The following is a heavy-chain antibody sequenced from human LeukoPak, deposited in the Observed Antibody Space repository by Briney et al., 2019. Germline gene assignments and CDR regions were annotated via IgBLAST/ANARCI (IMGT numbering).Heavy chain of an antibody. V-gene: IGHV3-30*02. J-gene: IGHJ4*02. D-gene: IGHD2-15*01. CDR3: AKVVDNLDF. CDR1: GFTFSNYG. CDR2: IRYDGSDK. Sequence: GGSLRLSGAASGFTFSNYGMHWVRQAPGKGLEWVAFIRYDGSDKYYADSVKGRFTISRDNSKKTLYLQMNSLRVEDTAVYYCAKVVDNLDFWGQGTLVTVSS.